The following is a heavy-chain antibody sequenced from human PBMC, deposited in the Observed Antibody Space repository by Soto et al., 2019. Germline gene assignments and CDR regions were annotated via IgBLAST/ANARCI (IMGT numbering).Heavy chain of an antibody. CDR3: ARGPIYYDSSGMPIDY. D-gene: IGHD3-22*01. CDR2: ISSSSSTI. J-gene: IGHJ4*02. V-gene: IGHV3-48*02. Sequence: GGSLRLSCAASGFTFSSYSMNWVRQAPGKGLEWVSYISSSSSTIYYADSVKGRFTISRDNAKNSLYLQMNSLRDEDTAVYYCARGPIYYDSSGMPIDYWGQGTLVTVSS. CDR1: GFTFSSYS.